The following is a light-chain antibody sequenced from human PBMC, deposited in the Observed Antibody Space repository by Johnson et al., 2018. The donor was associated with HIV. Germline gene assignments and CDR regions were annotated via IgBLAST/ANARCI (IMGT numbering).Light chain of an antibody. Sequence: QSVLTQPPSVSAAPGQKVTISCSGTSSNIGNHYVSWYQLLPGTAPKLLIYDNNQRPSGIPDRFSGSKSGPSATLGITGLQTGDEADYYCGTWDSSLSAVFGTGTKVTVL. CDR3: GTWDSSLSAV. CDR2: DNN. J-gene: IGLJ1*01. CDR1: SSNIGNHY. V-gene: IGLV1-51*01.